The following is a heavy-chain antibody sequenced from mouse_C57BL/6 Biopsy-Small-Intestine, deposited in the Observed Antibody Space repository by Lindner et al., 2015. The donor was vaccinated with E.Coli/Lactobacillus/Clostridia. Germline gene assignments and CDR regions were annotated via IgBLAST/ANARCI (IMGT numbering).Heavy chain of an antibody. CDR3: ARDGRLSGSHPPDY. CDR2: ISVYNGHT. CDR1: GYTFTNYD. J-gene: IGHJ4*01. D-gene: IGHD1-2*01. V-gene: IGHV1-79*01. Sequence: SVKVSCKASGYTFTNYDISWVRQAPGQGLEWMGWISVYNGHTIYAQKFQGRVTMTTDTSTSTAYMELRSLRSDDTAMYYCARDGRLSGSHPPDYWGQGTLVTVSS.